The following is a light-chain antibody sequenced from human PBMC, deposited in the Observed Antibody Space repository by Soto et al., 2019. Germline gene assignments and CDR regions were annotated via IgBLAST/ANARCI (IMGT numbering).Light chain of an antibody. CDR3: GSWDSGLRAGV. CDR2: DNN. Sequence: QSVLTQPPSVSAAPGQMVTISCSGSGSNIGNNHVSWYQQFPGTAPKLVIYDNNKRPSGIPDRFSGSRSGTSATLDITGLQTGDEADYYCGSWDSGLRAGVFGGGTKVTVL. V-gene: IGLV1-51*01. J-gene: IGLJ3*02. CDR1: GSNIGNNH.